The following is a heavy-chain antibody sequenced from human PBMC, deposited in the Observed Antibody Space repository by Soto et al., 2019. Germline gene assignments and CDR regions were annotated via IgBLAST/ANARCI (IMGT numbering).Heavy chain of an antibody. CDR2: ISYDGSIK. J-gene: IGHJ3*01. CDR3: AKYYYGSGRYSDAFDF. CDR1: GFAFSIYG. Sequence: QVQLVESGGGVVQPGRSLRLSCAASGFAFSIYGMHWVRQAPGKGLEWVAVISYDGSIKYFADSVKGRFTISRDNSKNTLYLQMNSLRAEDTAGYYCAKYYYGSGRYSDAFDFWGQGTMVTVSS. D-gene: IGHD3-10*01. V-gene: IGHV3-30*18.